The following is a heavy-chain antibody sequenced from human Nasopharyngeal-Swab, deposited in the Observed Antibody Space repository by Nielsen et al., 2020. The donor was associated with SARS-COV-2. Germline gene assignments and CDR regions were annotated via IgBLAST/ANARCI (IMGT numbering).Heavy chain of an antibody. V-gene: IGHV3-23*01. CDR2: ISGSGGSI. Sequence: GGSLRLSCAASGFTFSSFAMSWVRQAPGKGLEWVSSISGSGGSIYYADSVKGRFTISRDNSKNTLYLQMSSLRAEDTAVYYCARASGSSWDFDYWGQGTLVTVSS. CDR3: ARASGSSWDFDY. CDR1: GFTFSSFA. J-gene: IGHJ4*02. D-gene: IGHD6-13*01.